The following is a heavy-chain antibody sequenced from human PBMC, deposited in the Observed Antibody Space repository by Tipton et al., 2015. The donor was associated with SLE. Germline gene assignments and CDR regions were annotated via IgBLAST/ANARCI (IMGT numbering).Heavy chain of an antibody. D-gene: IGHD3-22*01. CDR2: IYYSGGT. V-gene: IGHV4-39*07. CDR1: GASITSRNYY. CDR3: ARDEYRYDGTGYHLLGHFDY. J-gene: IGHJ4*02. Sequence: TLSLTCSVSGASITSRNYYWGWIRQPPGKGLEWIASIYYSGGTYYNPSLKSRITISVDTSRNQFSLKLSSVTAADRAVYYCARDEYRYDGTGYHLLGHFDYWGQGTLVTVSS.